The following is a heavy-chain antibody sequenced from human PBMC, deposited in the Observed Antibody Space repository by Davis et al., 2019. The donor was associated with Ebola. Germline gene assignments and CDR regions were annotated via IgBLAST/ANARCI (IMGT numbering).Heavy chain of an antibody. CDR1: GFTFSSYG. D-gene: IGHD5-12*01. J-gene: IGHJ6*02. CDR3: ARVQSGYDLDYYYYGMDV. V-gene: IGHV3-30*02. CDR2: IRYDGSNK. Sequence: GESLKISCAASGFTFSSYGMHWVRQAPGKGLEWVAFIRYDGSNKYYADSVKGRFTISRDNSKNTLYLQMNSLRAEDTAAYYCARVQSGYDLDYYYYGMDVWGQGTTVTVSS.